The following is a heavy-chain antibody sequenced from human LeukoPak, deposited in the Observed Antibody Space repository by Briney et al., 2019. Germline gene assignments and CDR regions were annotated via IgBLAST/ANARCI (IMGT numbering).Heavy chain of an antibody. CDR3: ARDYYDSSGGHFDY. CDR1: GFTFSSYW. V-gene: IGHV3-7*04. J-gene: IGHJ4*02. Sequence: GGSLRLSCAASGFTFSSYWMSWVRQAPGKGLEWVANIKQDGSEKYYVDSVKGRFTISRDNAKNSLYLQMNSLRAEDTAMYYCARDYYDSSGGHFDYWGQGTLVTVSS. CDR2: IKQDGSEK. D-gene: IGHD3-22*01.